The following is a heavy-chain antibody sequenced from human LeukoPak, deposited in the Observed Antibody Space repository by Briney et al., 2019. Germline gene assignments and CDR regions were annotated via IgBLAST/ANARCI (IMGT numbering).Heavy chain of an antibody. CDR1: GGSIITSSYY. CDR3: ARQEYYYGSGSYHPPYYFDY. J-gene: IGHJ4*02. V-gene: IGHV4-39*01. D-gene: IGHD3-10*01. Sequence: SETLSLTCTVSGGSIITSSYYWGWIRQPPGKGLEWIGSIYCSGSTYYNPSLESRVTISVDTSKNQFSLKLSSVTAADTAVYYCARQEYYYGSGSYHPPYYFDYWGQGTLVTVSS. CDR2: IYCSGST.